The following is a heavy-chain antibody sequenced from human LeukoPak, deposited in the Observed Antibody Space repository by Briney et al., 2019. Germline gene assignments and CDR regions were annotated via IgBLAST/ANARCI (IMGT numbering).Heavy chain of an antibody. CDR1: GFTFSSYA. Sequence: GGSLRLSCAASGFTFSSYAMHWVRQAPGKGLEWVAVISYDGSNKYYADSVKGRFTISRDNSKNTLYLQMNSLRAEDTAVYYCARDPGSSNYYYMDVWGKGTTVTVSS. V-gene: IGHV3-30-3*01. CDR3: ARDPGSSNYYYMDV. J-gene: IGHJ6*03. D-gene: IGHD6-13*01. CDR2: ISYDGSNK.